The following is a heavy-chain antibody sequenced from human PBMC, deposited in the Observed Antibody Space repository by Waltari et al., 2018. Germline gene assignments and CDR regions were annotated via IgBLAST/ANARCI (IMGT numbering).Heavy chain of an antibody. CDR3: AECRGVRGVIPFDY. D-gene: IGHD3-10*01. CDR2: ISGGSDNT. V-gene: IGHV3-23*04. Sequence: EVQLVESGGGLVQPGGSLRLSCAASGFTFSTYGMSWVRQAPGKGLGWVSAISGGSDNTHYADSVKGRFTISRDNSKNTLYLQMNSLRADDTAVYYCAECRGVRGVIPFDYWGQGTLVTVSS. CDR1: GFTFSTYG. J-gene: IGHJ4*02.